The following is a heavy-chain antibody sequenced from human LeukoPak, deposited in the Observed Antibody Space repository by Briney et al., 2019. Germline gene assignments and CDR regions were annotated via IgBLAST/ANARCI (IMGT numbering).Heavy chain of an antibody. Sequence: GGSLRLSCEASGFIFSDYNMNWVRQAPGKGLEWLSYIDSSSSTIYYADSVKGRFAISRDNSKNTLYLQMISLRAEDTAVYYCVKRGSSSYYFDFWGQGTLVTVSS. D-gene: IGHD3-16*01. CDR2: IDSSSSTI. CDR3: VKRGSSSYYFDF. CDR1: GFIFSDYN. V-gene: IGHV3-48*01. J-gene: IGHJ4*02.